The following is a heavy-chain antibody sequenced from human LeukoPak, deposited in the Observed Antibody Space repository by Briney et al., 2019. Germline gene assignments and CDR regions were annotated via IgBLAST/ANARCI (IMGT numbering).Heavy chain of an antibody. V-gene: IGHV3-11*03. Sequence: GGSLRLSCAASGFTFSDYYMSWIRQAPGKGLEWVSYISSSSSYTNYADSVKGRFTISRDNAKNSLYLQMNSLRAEDTAVYYCARTAKRWLQPQYYFDYWGQGTLVTVSS. CDR1: GFTFSDYY. J-gene: IGHJ4*02. D-gene: IGHD5-24*01. CDR3: ARTAKRWLQPQYYFDY. CDR2: ISSSSSYT.